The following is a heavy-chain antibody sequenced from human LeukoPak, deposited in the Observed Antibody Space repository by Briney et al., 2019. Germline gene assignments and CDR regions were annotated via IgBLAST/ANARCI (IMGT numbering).Heavy chain of an antibody. J-gene: IGHJ4*02. CDR1: GFTFSSYW. Sequence: QPGGSLRLSCAASGFTFSSYWMHWVRQAPGKGLVWVSRINSDGSTITYADSVKGRFTISRDNSKNTLYLQMSSLRAEDTAVYYCVKGLGYCSGGSCYSGFDYWGQGTLVTVSS. CDR3: VKGLGYCSGGSCYSGFDY. V-gene: IGHV3-74*01. CDR2: INSDGSTI. D-gene: IGHD2-15*01.